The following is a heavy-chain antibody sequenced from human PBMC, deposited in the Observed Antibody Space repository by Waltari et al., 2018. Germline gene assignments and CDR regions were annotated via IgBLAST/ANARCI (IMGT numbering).Heavy chain of an antibody. D-gene: IGHD6-13*01. CDR1: GSTLTELS. V-gene: IGHV1-24*01. CDR3: ATSPIALFGTLY. J-gene: IGHJ4*02. Sequence: QVQLVQSGAEAKKPGAPVRVSCQVSGSTLTELSMHWVRQAPGKGLEWMGGFDPEDGETIYAQAFQGRVTVTEDTSTDTAYMEVSSLRSEDTAVYYCATSPIALFGTLYWGQGTLVTVSS. CDR2: FDPEDGET.